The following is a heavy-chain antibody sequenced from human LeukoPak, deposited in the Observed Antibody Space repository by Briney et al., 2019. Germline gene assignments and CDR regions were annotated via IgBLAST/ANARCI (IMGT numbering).Heavy chain of an antibody. CDR1: GFTFASYS. V-gene: IGHV3-53*01. J-gene: IGHJ2*01. CDR3: ARSPDYGDPYWYFDL. CDR2: IYRGGST. Sequence: GGSLRLSCAASGFTFASYSMHWVRQAPGKGLEWVSVIYRGGSTHYAGSVEGRLTISRDKSKNTVYLQLNSLRAEDTAVYYCARSPDYGDPYWYFDLWGRGTLVTVSS. D-gene: IGHD4-17*01.